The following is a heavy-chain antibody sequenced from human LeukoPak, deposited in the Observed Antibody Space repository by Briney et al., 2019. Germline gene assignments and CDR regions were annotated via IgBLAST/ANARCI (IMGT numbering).Heavy chain of an antibody. CDR2: INHSGST. D-gene: IGHD3-10*01. Sequence: SETLSLTCAVYGGSFSGYYWSWIRQPPGKGPEWIGEINHSGSTNYNPSLKSRVTISVDTSKNQFSLKLSSVTAADTAVYYCAREKLYYYGSGTNWFDPWGQGTLVTVSS. CDR3: AREKLYYYGSGTNWFDP. J-gene: IGHJ5*02. CDR1: GGSFSGYY. V-gene: IGHV4-34*01.